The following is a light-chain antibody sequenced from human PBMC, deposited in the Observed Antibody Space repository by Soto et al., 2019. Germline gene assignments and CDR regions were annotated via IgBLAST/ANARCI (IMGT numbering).Light chain of an antibody. Sequence: EIVLTQSPGTLSLSPGEGAALSCRTSQSISSSYLAWYQQKPGQAPRLLIYAASSRATGIPDRFSGSGSGTDFTLTISCLQSEDFATYYCQQYYSYPLTFGQGTRLEIK. V-gene: IGKV3-20*01. CDR3: QQYYSYPLT. CDR2: AAS. CDR1: QSISSSY. J-gene: IGKJ5*01.